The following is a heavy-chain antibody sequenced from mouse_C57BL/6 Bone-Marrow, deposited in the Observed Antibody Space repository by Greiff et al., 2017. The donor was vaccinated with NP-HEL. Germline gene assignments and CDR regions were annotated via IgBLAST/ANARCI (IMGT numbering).Heavy chain of an antibody. CDR2: IYPGDGDT. D-gene: IGHD1-1*01. V-gene: IGHV1-82*01. CDR1: GYAFSSSW. J-gene: IGHJ2*01. Sequence: LKQSGPELVKPGASVKISCKASGYAFSSSWMTWVKQRPGQGLEWIGRIYPGDGDTNYNGKFKGKATLTADKSSSTAYMQLSSMESEDSAVYICEREDITTVEYWGQGTTLTVSS. CDR3: EREDITTVEY.